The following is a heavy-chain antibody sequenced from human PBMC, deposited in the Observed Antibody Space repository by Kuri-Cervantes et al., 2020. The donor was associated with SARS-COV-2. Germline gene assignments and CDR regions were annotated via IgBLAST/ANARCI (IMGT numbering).Heavy chain of an antibody. CDR2: IDPSDSYT. CDR3: ASTVAFWSGYYDY. Sequence: GESLKISCKGSGYSFTSYWISRVRQMPGKGLEWMGRIDPSDSYTNYSPSFQGHVTISADKSISTAYLQWSSLKASDTAMYYCASTVAFWSGYYDYWGQGTLVTVSS. V-gene: IGHV5-10-1*01. CDR1: GYSFTSYW. J-gene: IGHJ4*02. D-gene: IGHD3-3*01.